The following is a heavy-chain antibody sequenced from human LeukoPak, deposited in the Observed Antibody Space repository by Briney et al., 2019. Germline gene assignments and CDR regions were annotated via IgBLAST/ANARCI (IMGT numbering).Heavy chain of an antibody. D-gene: IGHD3-10*01. J-gene: IGHJ4*02. Sequence: ASVKVSCKASGYTFTIYYIHWVRQAPGQGLEWMGIINPSGGSTSYAQKFQGRVTMTRDTSTSTVYMELSSLRSEDTAVYYCARDGAYYYGSGSYREYYFDYWGQGTLVTVSS. CDR3: ARDGAYYYGSGSYREYYFDY. CDR1: GYTFTIYY. V-gene: IGHV1-46*01. CDR2: INPSGGST.